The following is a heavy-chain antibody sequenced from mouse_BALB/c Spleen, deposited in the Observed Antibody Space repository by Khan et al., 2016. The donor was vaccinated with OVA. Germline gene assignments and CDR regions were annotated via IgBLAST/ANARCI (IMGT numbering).Heavy chain of an antibody. J-gene: IGHJ2*01. D-gene: IGHD3-2*02. CDR3: AREEAGYYFDY. Sequence: QVQLKESGAELVRPGASVKLSCKTSGYIFTSYCIHWVKQRSGQGLEWIARIYPGTDNTYYNEKLKDKATLTADKSSSTAYMQLSSLKSEDSAVYFCAREEAGYYFDYWGQGTTLTVSS. CDR1: GYIFTSYC. V-gene: IGHV1-76*01. CDR2: IYPGTDNT.